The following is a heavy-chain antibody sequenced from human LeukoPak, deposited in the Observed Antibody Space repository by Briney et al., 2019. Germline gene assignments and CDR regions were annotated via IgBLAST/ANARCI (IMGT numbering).Heavy chain of an antibody. CDR2: IYYSGST. CDR3: ARFHTSGYYRHFDF. D-gene: IGHD3-22*01. J-gene: IGHJ4*02. CDR1: GGPISTGGYY. V-gene: IGHV4-31*03. Sequence: KPSETLSLTCTVSGGPISTGGYYWSWIRQHPGKGLEWIAYIYYSGSTYYNPSLKSRVTISVDTSKNQFSLKLSSVTAADTAVYYCARFHTSGYYRHFDFWGQGTLVTVSS.